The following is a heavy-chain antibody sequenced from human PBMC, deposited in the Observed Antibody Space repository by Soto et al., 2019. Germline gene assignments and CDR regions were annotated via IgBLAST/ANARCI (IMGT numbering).Heavy chain of an antibody. Sequence: QVQLVESGGGVVQPGRSLRLYCAASGFTFSSYGMHWVRQAPGKGLEWVAVIWYDGSNKYYADSVKGRFTISRDNSKNTLYLQMNSLRAEDTAVYYCARGVGWYFDLWGRGTLVTVSS. CDR1: GFTFSSYG. J-gene: IGHJ2*01. CDR3: ARGVGWYFDL. D-gene: IGHD2-2*01. CDR2: IWYDGSNK. V-gene: IGHV3-33*01.